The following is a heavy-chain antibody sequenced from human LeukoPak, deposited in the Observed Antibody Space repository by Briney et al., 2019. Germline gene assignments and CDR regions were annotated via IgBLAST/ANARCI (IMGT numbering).Heavy chain of an antibody. V-gene: IGHV3-74*01. CDR3: ARELGYTAMAATDY. D-gene: IGHD5-18*01. CDR2: INTDGSST. Sequence: GGSLRLSCAASGFTFSSYWMHWVRRAPGKGLVWVSRINTDGSSTSYADSVKGRFTISRDNAKNTLYLQMNSLRAEDTAVYYCARELGYTAMAATDYWGQGTLVTVSS. CDR1: GFTFSSYW. J-gene: IGHJ4*02.